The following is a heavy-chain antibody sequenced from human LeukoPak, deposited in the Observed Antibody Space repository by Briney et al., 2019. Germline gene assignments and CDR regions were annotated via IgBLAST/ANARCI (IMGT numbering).Heavy chain of an antibody. CDR1: GFTFSSYS. D-gene: IGHD4-11*01. CDR3: AREIQYPHYYFDY. V-gene: IGHV3-48*01. J-gene: IGHJ4*02. CDR2: ISSSSSTI. Sequence: GGSLRLSCAASGFTFSSYSMNWVRQAPGKGLEWVSYISSSSSTIYYADSVKGRFTISRDNAKNSLYLQMNSLRAEDTAVYYCAREIQYPHYYFDYWGQGTLVTVSS.